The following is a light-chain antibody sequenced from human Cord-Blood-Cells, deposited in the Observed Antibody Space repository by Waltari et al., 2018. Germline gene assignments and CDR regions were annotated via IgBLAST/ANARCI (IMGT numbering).Light chain of an antibody. V-gene: IGKV2-28*01. CDR1: QSLLHSNGYNY. CDR2: LGS. J-gene: IGKJ1*01. Sequence: VTPGEPASISCRSSQSLLHSNGYNYLDWYLQKPGQSPQLLIYLGSNRASGVPDRFSGSGSGTDFTLKISRVEAEDVGVYYCMQALQTPRTFGQGTKVEIK. CDR3: MQALQTPRT.